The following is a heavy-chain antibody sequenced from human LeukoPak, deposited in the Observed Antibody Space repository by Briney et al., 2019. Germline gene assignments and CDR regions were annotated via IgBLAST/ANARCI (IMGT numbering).Heavy chain of an antibody. V-gene: IGHV1-18*01. CDR1: GYTFSNYG. CDR2: ISAYNGNT. J-gene: IGHJ6*03. D-gene: IGHD3-16*01. Sequence: ASVKVSCKASGYTFSNYGISWVRQAPGQGLEWMGWISAYNGNTNYAQKLQGRVTMTTDTSTSTAYMELRSLRSDDTAVYYCARSNLNYDYVWGRQNYYYYYMDVWGKGTTVTVSS. CDR3: ARSNLNYDYVWGRQNYYYYYMDV.